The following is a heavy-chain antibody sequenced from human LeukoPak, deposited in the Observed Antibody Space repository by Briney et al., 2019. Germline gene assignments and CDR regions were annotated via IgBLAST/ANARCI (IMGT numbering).Heavy chain of an antibody. V-gene: IGHV3-53*01. CDR3: ARTGLRDPTFFGY. CDR1: GFTVSRTY. Sequence: GGSLRLSCAASGFTVSRTYMSWVRQAPGKGLEWVSVIYTGGSTHYADSVKGRFTISRDNSKNTVFLQMNSLSAEDTAVYYCARTGLRDPTFFGYWGQGILVTVSS. D-gene: IGHD2/OR15-2a*01. J-gene: IGHJ4*02. CDR2: IYTGGST.